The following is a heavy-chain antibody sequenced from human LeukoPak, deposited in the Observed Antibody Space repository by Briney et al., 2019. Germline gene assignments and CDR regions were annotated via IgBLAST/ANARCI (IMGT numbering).Heavy chain of an antibody. CDR2: IYSGGST. D-gene: IGHD6-13*01. Sequence: GSLRLSCAASGFTVSSNYMSWVRQAPGKGLEWVSVIYSGGSTYYADSVKGRFTISRGNSKNTLYLQMNSLRAEDTAVYYCARDRREAGKSYYFDYWGQGTLVTVSS. CDR3: ARDRREAGKSYYFDY. V-gene: IGHV3-53*01. J-gene: IGHJ4*02. CDR1: GFTVSSNY.